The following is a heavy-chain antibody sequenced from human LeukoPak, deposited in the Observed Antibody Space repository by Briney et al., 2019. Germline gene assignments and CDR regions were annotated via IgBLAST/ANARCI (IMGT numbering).Heavy chain of an antibody. D-gene: IGHD3-10*01. CDR2: INAGNGNT. CDR1: GYTFTSYA. CDR3: ARGSGFGELGVVY. Sequence: ASVKVSRKASGYTFTSYAMHWVRQAPGQRLEWMGWINAGNGNTKYSQKFQGRVTITRDTSASTAYMELSSLRSEDTAVYYCARGSGFGELGVVYWGQGTLVTVSS. V-gene: IGHV1-3*01. J-gene: IGHJ4*02.